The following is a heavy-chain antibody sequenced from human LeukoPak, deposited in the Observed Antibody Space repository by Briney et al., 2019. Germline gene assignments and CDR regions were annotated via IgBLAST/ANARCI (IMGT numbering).Heavy chain of an antibody. Sequence: HGESLKISCRGSGYSFTTYWIGWVRQMPGKGLEWMGIIYPGDSDTRYSPSFQGQVTMSADKSINTAYLQWSSLKASDTAMYYCARRQGCSSTSCPPDSWGQGTLVTVSS. V-gene: IGHV5-51*01. D-gene: IGHD2-2*01. J-gene: IGHJ4*02. CDR3: ARRQGCSSTSCPPDS. CDR1: GYSFTTYW. CDR2: IYPGDSDT.